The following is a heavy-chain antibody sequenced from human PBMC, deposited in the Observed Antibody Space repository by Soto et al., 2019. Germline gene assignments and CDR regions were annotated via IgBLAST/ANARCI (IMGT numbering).Heavy chain of an antibody. J-gene: IGHJ6*02. CDR2: IIPIFGTA. CDR3: ARSRSAAGTGDYGMDV. CDR1: GGTFSSYA. Sequence: SVKVSCKASGGTFSSYAISCVRQAPGQGLEWMGGIIPIFGTANYAQKFQGRVTITADKSTSTAYMELSSLRSEDTAAYYCARSRSAAGTGDYGMDVWGQGTTVTVSS. D-gene: IGHD6-13*01. V-gene: IGHV1-69*06.